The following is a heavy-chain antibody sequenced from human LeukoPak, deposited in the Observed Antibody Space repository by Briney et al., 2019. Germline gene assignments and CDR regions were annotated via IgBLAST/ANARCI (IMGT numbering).Heavy chain of an antibody. J-gene: IGHJ6*02. Sequence: GASVKVSCKASGYTFTSYGISWVRQAPGQGLEWMGWISAYNGNTNYAQKLQGRVTMTTDTSTSTAYMELRSLRSDDTAVYYCARDIIWFSRWYYHYYGMDVWGQGTTVTVSS. CDR1: GYTFTSYG. V-gene: IGHV1-18*01. D-gene: IGHD3-10*01. CDR2: ISAYNGNT. CDR3: ARDIIWFSRWYYHYYGMDV.